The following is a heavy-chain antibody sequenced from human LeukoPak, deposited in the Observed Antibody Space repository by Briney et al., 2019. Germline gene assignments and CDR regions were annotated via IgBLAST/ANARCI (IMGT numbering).Heavy chain of an antibody. CDR1: GGSISSSY. Sequence: PSETLSLTCTVSGGSISSSYWSWIRQPRGKGLEWIGYIYYSGSTNYNPSLKSRVTISVDTSKNQFSLKLNSVTAADTAVYYCARGRNLEWFDCWGQGTLVTVSS. CDR3: ARGRNLEWFDC. D-gene: IGHD3-3*01. V-gene: IGHV4-59*01. CDR2: IYYSGST. J-gene: IGHJ5*01.